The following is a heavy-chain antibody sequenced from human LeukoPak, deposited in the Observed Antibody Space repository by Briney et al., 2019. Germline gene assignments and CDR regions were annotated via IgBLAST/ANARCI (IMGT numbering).Heavy chain of an antibody. CDR1: RFTFSSYG. J-gene: IGHJ4*02. Sequence: GGSLRLSCTASRFTFSSYGMHWVRQAPGKGLEWVAVIWYDGSNKYYADSVKGRFTISRDNSKNTLYLQMNSLRAEDTAVYYCARAGPLWEQLGYYFDYWGQGTLVTVSS. CDR3: ARAGPLWEQLGYYFDY. V-gene: IGHV3-33*01. D-gene: IGHD6-13*01. CDR2: IWYDGSNK.